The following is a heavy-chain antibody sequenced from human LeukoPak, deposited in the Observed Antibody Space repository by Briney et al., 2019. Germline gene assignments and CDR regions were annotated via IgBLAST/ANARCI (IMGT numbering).Heavy chain of an antibody. D-gene: IGHD1-26*01. Sequence: PGRSLRLSCAASGFTFSSYAMHWVRQAPGKGLEWVAVISYDGSNKYYADSVKGRFTISRDNSKNTLYLQMNSLRAEDTAVYYCARDPKLKRLPGTYFDYWGQGTLVTVSS. CDR3: ARDPKLKRLPGTYFDY. CDR1: GFTFSSYA. V-gene: IGHV3-30-3*01. CDR2: ISYDGSNK. J-gene: IGHJ4*02.